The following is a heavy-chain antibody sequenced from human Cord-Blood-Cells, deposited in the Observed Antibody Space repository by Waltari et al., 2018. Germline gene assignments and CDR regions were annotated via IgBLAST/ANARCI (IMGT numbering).Heavy chain of an antibody. J-gene: IGHJ4*02. D-gene: IGHD2-2*01. CDR2: ISWDGGST. CDR1: GFTFDDYA. CDR3: AKSSPRYCSSTSCYFDY. Sequence: EVQLVESGGVVVQPGGSLRLSCAASGFTFDDYAMHWVRQAPGKGLEWVSLISWDGGSTCYADSVKGRFTISSDNSKNSLYLQMNSLRAEDTALYYCAKSSPRYCSSTSCYFDYWDQGTLVTVSS. V-gene: IGHV3-43D*03.